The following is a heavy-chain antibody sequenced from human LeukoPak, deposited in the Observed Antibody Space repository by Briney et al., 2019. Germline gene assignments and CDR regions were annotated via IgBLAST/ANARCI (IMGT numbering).Heavy chain of an antibody. CDR3: ARDQWLAYYYHGMDV. CDR2: ITNNGTTI. Sequence: GGSLRLSCAASGFTFSSYGMNWVRQAPGKGLEWVSYITNNGTTIYYADSVKGRFTISRDNAENSLYLQMNSLRAEDTAIYYCARDQWLAYYYHGMDVWGQGTTVTVSS. CDR1: GFTFSSYG. J-gene: IGHJ6*02. V-gene: IGHV3-48*03. D-gene: IGHD6-19*01.